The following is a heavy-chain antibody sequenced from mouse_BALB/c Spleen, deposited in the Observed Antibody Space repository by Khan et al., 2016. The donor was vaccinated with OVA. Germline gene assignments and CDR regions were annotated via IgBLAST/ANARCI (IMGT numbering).Heavy chain of an antibody. V-gene: IGHV2-6-1*01. J-gene: IGHJ4*01. D-gene: IGHD2-10*01. CDR1: GFSLTNYG. CDR3: ARQPYYHYNIMDY. CDR2: IWSDGST. Sequence: QVQLKQSGPGLVAPSQSLSITCTISGFSLTNYGVHWVRQPPGKGLEWLVVIWSDGSTTYNSDLKSSLDISKDNSKSQVFLKMNSLQTDDTAMYYCARQPYYHYNIMDYWGQGTSVTVSS.